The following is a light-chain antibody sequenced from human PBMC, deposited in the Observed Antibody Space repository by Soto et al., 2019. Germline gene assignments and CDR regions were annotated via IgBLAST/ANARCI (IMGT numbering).Light chain of an antibody. CDR1: QSVGRY. V-gene: IGKV3-11*01. Sequence: EFVLTQSPATLSLSPGERATLSCRASQSVGRYLAWYQQRPGQAPRLLIYDAYNRATGIPDRFSGSGSGTDFTLTISSLEPEDFAVYYCQQSSQWPPITFGQGTRLEIK. CDR3: QQSSQWPPIT. CDR2: DAY. J-gene: IGKJ5*01.